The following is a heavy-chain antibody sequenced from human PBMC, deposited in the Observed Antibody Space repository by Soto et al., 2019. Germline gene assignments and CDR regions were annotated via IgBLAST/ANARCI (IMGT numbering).Heavy chain of an antibody. Sequence: PGGSLRLSCAASGFTVSSTYMSWVRQAPGKGLEWVSLIYSGGSTYYADSAKGRFTISRDNSKNTLYLQMNSLRAEDTAVYYCARDLATVDYWGQGTLVTVSS. CDR3: ARDLATVDY. CDR1: GFTVSSTY. V-gene: IGHV3-66*01. CDR2: IYSGGST. J-gene: IGHJ4*02.